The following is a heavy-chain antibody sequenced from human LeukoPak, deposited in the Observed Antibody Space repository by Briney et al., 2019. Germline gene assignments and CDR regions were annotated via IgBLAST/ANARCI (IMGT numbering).Heavy chain of an antibody. Sequence: PSETLSLTCTVSGGSISSGGYYWRWLRQHPGKGLEWIGYLYYSGSTYYNPSLKSRVTISVDTSKNQFSLKLSSVTAADTAVYYCARDRRDYYDSSGYPNWFDPWGQGTLVTVSS. CDR1: GGSISSGGYY. D-gene: IGHD3-22*01. CDR3: ARDRRDYYDSSGYPNWFDP. V-gene: IGHV4-31*03. J-gene: IGHJ5*02. CDR2: LYYSGST.